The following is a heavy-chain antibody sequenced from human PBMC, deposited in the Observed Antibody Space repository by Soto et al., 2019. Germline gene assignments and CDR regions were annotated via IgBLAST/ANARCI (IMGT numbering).Heavy chain of an antibody. Sequence: QVQLVQSGAEVKKPGASVKVSCKASGYTFTNYGISWVRQAPGQGLEWMGWINTYNGNTNHAQKLQDTVTMTTDTCTSTADVELRSLRFDDTAVYSCARDGGSGTYYNDYNWFDPGGQGTLVTVAS. D-gene: IGHD3-10*01. CDR3: ARDGGSGTYYNDYNWFDP. CDR2: INTYNGNT. V-gene: IGHV1-18*01. CDR1: GYTFTNYG. J-gene: IGHJ5*02.